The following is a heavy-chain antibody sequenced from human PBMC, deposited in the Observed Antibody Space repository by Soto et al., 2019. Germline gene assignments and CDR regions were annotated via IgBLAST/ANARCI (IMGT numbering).Heavy chain of an antibody. Sequence: SETLSLTCTVSGGSISSGDYYWSWIRQPPGKGLEWIGYIYYSGSTYYNPSLKSRVTISVDTSKNQFSLKLSSVTAADTAVYYCAREALPGIAVAGTSTWFEPWGQGTLVTVSS. J-gene: IGHJ5*02. CDR3: AREALPGIAVAGTSTWFEP. V-gene: IGHV4-30-4*01. D-gene: IGHD6-19*01. CDR2: IYYSGST. CDR1: GGSISSGDYY.